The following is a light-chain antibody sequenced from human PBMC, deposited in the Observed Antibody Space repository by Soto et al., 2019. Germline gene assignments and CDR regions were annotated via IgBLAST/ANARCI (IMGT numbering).Light chain of an antibody. CDR2: EIN. CDR3: AAWDDRLNGYV. V-gene: IGLV2-8*01. J-gene: IGLJ1*01. CDR1: SSDVGAYDY. Sequence: QSALTQPPSASGSPGQSVTISCTGTSSDVGAYDYVSWYQQHPGKAPKLMIYEINKRPSGVPDRFSGSKSGNTASLTVSGLQAEDEADYYCAAWDDRLNGYVFGTGTKLTVL.